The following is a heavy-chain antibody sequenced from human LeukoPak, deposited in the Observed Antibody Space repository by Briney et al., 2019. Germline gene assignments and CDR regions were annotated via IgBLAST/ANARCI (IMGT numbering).Heavy chain of an antibody. CDR3: ARGSSWNYYYYYMDV. CDR1: GFTFSSYS. J-gene: IGHJ6*03. CDR2: ISSSSTI. D-gene: IGHD6-13*01. Sequence: GGSLRLSCAASGFTFSSYSMNWVRQAPGKGLEWVSYISSSSTIYYADSVKGRFTISRDNAKNSLYLQMNSLRAEDTAVYYCARGSSWNYYYYYMDVWGKGTTVTVSS. V-gene: IGHV3-48*01.